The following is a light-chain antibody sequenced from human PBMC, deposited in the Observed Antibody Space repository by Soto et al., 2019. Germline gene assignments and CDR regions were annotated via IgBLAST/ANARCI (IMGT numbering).Light chain of an antibody. CDR1: QSVGSN. Sequence: VMTQSAATLSVYQGTRAALACRASQSVGSNLAWYQQKPGQPPRLLIYGASSRATGVPARFSGSGSQPHFPLSISSLQSEDFAFYYCQQSNHWPITFGQGTRLEIK. CDR2: GAS. V-gene: IGKV3D-15*01. CDR3: QQSNHWPIT. J-gene: IGKJ5*01.